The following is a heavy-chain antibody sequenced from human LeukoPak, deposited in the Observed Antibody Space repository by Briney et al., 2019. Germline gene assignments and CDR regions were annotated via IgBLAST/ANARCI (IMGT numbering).Heavy chain of an antibody. J-gene: IGHJ5*02. CDR3: ARERIVVVPAAIKTSTGWFDP. CDR2: IYYSGST. V-gene: IGHV4-31*03. D-gene: IGHD2-2*02. Sequence: PSQTLSLTCTVSGGSISSGGYYWSWIRQHPGKGLEWIGYIYYSGSTYYNSSLKSRVTISVDTSKNQFSLKLSSVTAADTAVYYCARERIVVVPAAIKTSTGWFDPWGQGTLVTVSS. CDR1: GGSISSGGYY.